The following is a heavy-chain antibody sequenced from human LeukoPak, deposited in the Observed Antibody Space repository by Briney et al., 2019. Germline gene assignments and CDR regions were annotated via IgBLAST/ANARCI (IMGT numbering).Heavy chain of an antibody. J-gene: IGHJ4*02. CDR2: IYYSGST. V-gene: IGHV4-59*01. Sequence: SVTLSLTCTVSGGSISSYYWSWIRQPPGKGLEWIGYIYYSGSTNYNPSLKSRVTISVDTSKNQFSLKLSSVTAADTAVYYCARGSRGSGSYYNWGQGTLVTVSS. D-gene: IGHD3-10*01. CDR1: GGSISSYY. CDR3: ARGSRGSGSYYN.